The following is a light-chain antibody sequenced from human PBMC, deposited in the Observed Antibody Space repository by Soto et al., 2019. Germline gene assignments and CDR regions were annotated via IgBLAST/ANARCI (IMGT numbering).Light chain of an antibody. CDR1: QSVSSSY. J-gene: IGKJ2*01. CDR2: GAS. CDR3: QQYGSSPLTYT. V-gene: IGKV3-20*01. Sequence: EIVLTQSPGTLSLSPGERATLSCRASQSVSSSYLAWYQQKPGQAPRLLIYGASSRATGIPDRFSGSGSGTAFTLTISRLEPEDFAVYYCQQYGSSPLTYTFGQGNKLEIK.